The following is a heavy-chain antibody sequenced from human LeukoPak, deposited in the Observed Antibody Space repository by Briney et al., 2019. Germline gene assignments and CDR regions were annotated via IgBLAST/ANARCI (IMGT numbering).Heavy chain of an antibody. Sequence: SETLSLTCTVSGGSISSSSYYWGWIRQPPGKGLEWIGSIYYSGSTYYNPSLKSRVTISVDTSKNQFSLKLSSVTAADTAVYYCARETSQKGAHYMDVWGKGTTITISS. J-gene: IGHJ6*03. CDR3: ARETSQKGAHYMDV. D-gene: IGHD3-16*01. CDR1: GGSISSSSYY. CDR2: IYYSGST. V-gene: IGHV4-39*07.